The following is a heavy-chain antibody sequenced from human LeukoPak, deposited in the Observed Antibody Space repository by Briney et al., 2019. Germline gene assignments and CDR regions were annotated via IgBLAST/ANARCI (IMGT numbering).Heavy chain of an antibody. CDR3: ARDMNYDILTGYSPYYYYYGMDV. CDR2: ISYDGSNK. D-gene: IGHD3-9*01. V-gene: IGHV3-30*03. CDR1: GFTFSSYG. J-gene: IGHJ6*02. Sequence: GGSLRLSCAASGFTFSSYGMHWVRQAPGKGLEWVAVISYDGSNKYYADSVKGRFTISRDNSKNTLYLQMNSLRAEDTAVYYCARDMNYDILTGYSPYYYYYGMDVWGQGTTVTVSS.